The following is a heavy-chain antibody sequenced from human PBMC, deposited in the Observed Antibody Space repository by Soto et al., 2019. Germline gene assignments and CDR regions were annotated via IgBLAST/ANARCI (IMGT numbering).Heavy chain of an antibody. CDR2: IRSKAYGGTT. V-gene: IGHV3-49*03. Sequence: GGSLRLSCAASGFTFSSYWMSWFRQAPGKGLEWVGFIRSKAYGGTTEYAASVKGRFTISRDDSKSIAYLQMNSLKTEDTAVYYCTSQSEYWGQGTLVTVSS. CDR3: TSQSEY. CDR1: GFTFSSYW. J-gene: IGHJ4*02.